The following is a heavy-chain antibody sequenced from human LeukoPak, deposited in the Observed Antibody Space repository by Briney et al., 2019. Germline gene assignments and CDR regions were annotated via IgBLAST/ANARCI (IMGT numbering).Heavy chain of an antibody. CDR1: GGTFSSYA. V-gene: IGHV1-69*13. D-gene: IGHD6-13*01. CDR2: IIPIVGTA. J-gene: IGHJ4*02. Sequence: EASVKVSCKASGGTFSSYAISWVRQAPGQGLEWMGGIIPIVGTANYAQKFQGRVTITADESTSTAYMELSSLRSEDTAVYYCARSGSSWYDHYFDYWGQGTLVTVSS. CDR3: ARSGSSWYDHYFDY.